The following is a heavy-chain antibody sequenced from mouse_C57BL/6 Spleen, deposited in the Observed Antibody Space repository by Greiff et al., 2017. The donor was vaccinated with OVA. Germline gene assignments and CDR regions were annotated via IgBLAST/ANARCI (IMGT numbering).Heavy chain of an antibody. J-gene: IGHJ2*01. CDR2: ICDGGSYT. CDR1: GFTFSSYA. CDR3: ARDGYYYGSSYTGFDY. V-gene: IGHV5-4*01. D-gene: IGHD1-1*01. Sequence: VQRVESGGGLVKPGGSLKLSCAASGFTFSSYAMSWVRQTPEKRLEWVATICDGGSYTYYPDNVKGRFTISRDNAKNNLYLQMSHLKSEDTAMYYCARDGYYYGSSYTGFDYWGQGTTLTVSS.